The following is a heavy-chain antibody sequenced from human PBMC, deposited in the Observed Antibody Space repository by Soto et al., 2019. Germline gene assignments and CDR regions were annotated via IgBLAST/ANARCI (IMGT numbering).Heavy chain of an antibody. CDR2: IYYSGSS. J-gene: IGHJ4*02. Sequence: SATLSLTCTVSGGSISSGYYYWSWIRQPPGKGLEWLGYIYYSGSSYYNPSLKSRITISVDTSKNQLSLNLSSVTAADTAVYYCARDRERGYSYGYFDYWGQGTLVTVS. CDR1: GGSISSGYYY. CDR3: ARDRERGYSYGYFDY. V-gene: IGHV4-30-4*01. D-gene: IGHD5-18*01.